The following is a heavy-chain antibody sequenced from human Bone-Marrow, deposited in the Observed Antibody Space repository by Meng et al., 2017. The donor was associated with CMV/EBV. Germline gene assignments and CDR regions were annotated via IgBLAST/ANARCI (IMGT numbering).Heavy chain of an antibody. Sequence: GGSLTLSCAASGFTLSSYGMHWVRQAPGKGLEWVAFIRYDGSNQNYADSVKGRFTISRDNSENTLYLKMNSLRAEDSAIYYCAKLGRDIVVAPTTSLDYWGQGTLVTVSS. D-gene: IGHD2-2*01. J-gene: IGHJ4*02. V-gene: IGHV3-30*02. CDR1: GFTLSSYG. CDR3: AKLGRDIVVAPTTSLDY. CDR2: IRYDGSNQ.